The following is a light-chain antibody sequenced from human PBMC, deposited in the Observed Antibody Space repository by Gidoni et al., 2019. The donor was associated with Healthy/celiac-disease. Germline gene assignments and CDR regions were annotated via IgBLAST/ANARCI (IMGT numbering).Light chain of an antibody. Sequence: QSALTQPASASGSPGQSITISCTGTSSDVGGYNYVTWYQQHPGKAPKLMIYDVSNRPSGVSNRFSGSKSGNTASLTISRLQAEDEADYYCSSYTSSSTWVFGGGTKLTVL. CDR1: SSDVGGYNY. CDR2: DVS. J-gene: IGLJ3*02. CDR3: SSYTSSSTWV. V-gene: IGLV2-14*01.